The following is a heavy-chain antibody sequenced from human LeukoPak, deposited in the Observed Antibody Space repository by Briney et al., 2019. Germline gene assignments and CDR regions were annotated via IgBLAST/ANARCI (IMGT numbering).Heavy chain of an antibody. J-gene: IGHJ4*02. D-gene: IGHD6-13*01. V-gene: IGHV1-18*01. CDR3: ARRIDPIEAAGTPFSDY. CDR2: ISAYNGNT. Sequence: ASVKVSCKASGYTFTSYGISWVRQAPGQGLEWMGWISAYNGNTNYAQKLQGRVTMTTDTSTSTAYMELRSLRSDDTAVYYCARRIDPIEAAGTPFSDYWGQGTLVTVSS. CDR1: GYTFTSYG.